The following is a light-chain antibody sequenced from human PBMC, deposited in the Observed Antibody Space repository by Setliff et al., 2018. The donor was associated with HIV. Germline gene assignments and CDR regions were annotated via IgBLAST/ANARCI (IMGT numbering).Light chain of an antibody. J-gene: IGLJ1*01. V-gene: IGLV2-11*01. Sequence: CALTQPRSVSGSRGQSVTFSCTGASSDVGGYDYVSWYQQHPGKAPKFIIYDVSKRPSGVPARFSGFKSSNTASLTISGLQPEDEADYYCCSYEITHRFVFGTGTKVTVL. CDR1: SSDVGGYDY. CDR2: DVS. CDR3: CSYEITHRFV.